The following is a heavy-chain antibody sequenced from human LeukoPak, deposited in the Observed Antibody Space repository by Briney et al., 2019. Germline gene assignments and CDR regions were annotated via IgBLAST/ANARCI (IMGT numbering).Heavy chain of an antibody. V-gene: IGHV3-7*01. J-gene: IGHJ4*02. D-gene: IGHD3-22*01. Sequence: GGSLRLSCAASGFTFSSYWMTWVRQAPGKGLEWVANIKQDGSEKYYVDSVKGRFSISRDNAKNSLCLQMNSLSAADTAVYYCARCPYDSSGYYSVPSHFDYWGQGTLVTVSS. CDR2: IKQDGSEK. CDR1: GFTFSSYW. CDR3: ARCPYDSSGYYSVPSHFDY.